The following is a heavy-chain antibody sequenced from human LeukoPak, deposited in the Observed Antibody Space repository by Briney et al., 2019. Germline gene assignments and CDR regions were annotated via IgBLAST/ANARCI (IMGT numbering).Heavy chain of an antibody. CDR1: GGPHSGSGYY. Sequence: SETLSLTCIVSGGPHSGSGYYWGWIRQPPGKGLEWIGHISYDGTTYYSPSLKSRVTISRDTSKNQFSLKLASVTATDTAIYYCARLEGYGDYFDNWGQGTLVTVSS. J-gene: IGHJ4*02. D-gene: IGHD4-17*01. CDR2: ISYDGTT. V-gene: IGHV4-39*01. CDR3: ARLEGYGDYFDN.